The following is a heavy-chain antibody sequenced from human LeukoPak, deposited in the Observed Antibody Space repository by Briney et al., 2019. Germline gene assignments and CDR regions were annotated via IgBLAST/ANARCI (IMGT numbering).Heavy chain of an antibody. CDR2: ISWNSDTI. Sequence: GGSRRLSCAVSGFTFDDYAMHWVRQVPGKGLEWVSGISWNSDTIDLADSVKGRFTISRDNAKNSLYLQMNRLRAEDTALYYCATNGGGDSGYGNFDYWGQGTLVTVSS. D-gene: IGHD5-12*01. V-gene: IGHV3-9*01. J-gene: IGHJ4*02. CDR1: GFTFDDYA. CDR3: ATNGGGDSGYGNFDY.